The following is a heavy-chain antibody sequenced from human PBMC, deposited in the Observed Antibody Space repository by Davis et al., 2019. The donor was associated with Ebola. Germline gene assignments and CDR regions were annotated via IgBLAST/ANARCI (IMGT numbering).Heavy chain of an antibody. Sequence: SETLSLTCTVSGGSISSGGYYWSWIRQHPGKGLEWIGYIYYSGSTYYNPYLKSRVTISVDTSKNQFSLKLSSVTAADTAVYYCARAPSVLRFLEWSMDVWGQGTTVTVSS. CDR1: GGSISSGGYY. CDR2: IYYSGST. CDR3: ARAPSVLRFLEWSMDV. J-gene: IGHJ6*02. D-gene: IGHD3-3*01. V-gene: IGHV4-31*03.